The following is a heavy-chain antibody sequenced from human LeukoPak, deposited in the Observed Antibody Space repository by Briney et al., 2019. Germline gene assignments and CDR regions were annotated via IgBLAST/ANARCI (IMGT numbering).Heavy chain of an antibody. CDR3: ARDSYASYYYYGMDV. CDR1: GGSISSYY. CDR2: IYYSGST. Sequence: PSETLSLTCTVSGGSISSYYWSWIRQPPGKGLEWIGYIYYSGSTNYNPSLKSRVTISVDTPKNQFSLKLSSVTAADTAVYYCARDSYASYYYYGMDVWGQGTTVTVSS. D-gene: IGHD2-2*01. V-gene: IGHV4-59*12. J-gene: IGHJ6*02.